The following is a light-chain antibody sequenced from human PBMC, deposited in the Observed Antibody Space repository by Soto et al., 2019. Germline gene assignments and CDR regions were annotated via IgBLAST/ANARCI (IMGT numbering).Light chain of an antibody. CDR2: EVS. CDR3: CSYAGSSTFVV. V-gene: IGLV2-23*02. Sequence: QSALTQPASVSGSPGQSITISCTGTSSDVGSYNLVSWYQQHPGKAPKLMIYEVSKRPSGVSNRFSGSKSGNTAFLTISGLQAEDEADYYCCSYAGSSTFVVFGEGTKLTVL. J-gene: IGLJ2*01. CDR1: SSDVGSYNL.